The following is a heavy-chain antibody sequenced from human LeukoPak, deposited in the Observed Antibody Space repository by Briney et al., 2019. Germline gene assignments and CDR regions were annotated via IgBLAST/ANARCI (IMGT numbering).Heavy chain of an antibody. Sequence: PSETLSLTCTVSGGSISSSSYYWGWIRQPPGKGLEWIGSIYYSGSTYYNPSLKSRVTISVDTSKNQFSLKLSSVTAADTAVYYCARDIEMATIKPPPFDYWGQGTLVTVSS. D-gene: IGHD5-24*01. CDR3: ARDIEMATIKPPPFDY. CDR2: IYYSGST. V-gene: IGHV4-39*07. CDR1: GGSISSSSYY. J-gene: IGHJ4*02.